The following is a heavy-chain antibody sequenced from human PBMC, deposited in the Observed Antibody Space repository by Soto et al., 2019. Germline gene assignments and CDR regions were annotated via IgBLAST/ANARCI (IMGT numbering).Heavy chain of an antibody. J-gene: IGHJ5*02. CDR2: IIPIFGTA. D-gene: IGHD3-10*01. Sequence: SVKVSCKASGVTFSSYAISWVRQAPLQGLEWMGGIIPIFGTANYAQKFQGRVTITADESTSTAYMELSSLRSEDTAVYYCARDRVTGWFGTQGWFDPWGQGTLVTVSS. V-gene: IGHV1-69*13. CDR3: ARDRVTGWFGTQGWFDP. CDR1: GVTFSSYA.